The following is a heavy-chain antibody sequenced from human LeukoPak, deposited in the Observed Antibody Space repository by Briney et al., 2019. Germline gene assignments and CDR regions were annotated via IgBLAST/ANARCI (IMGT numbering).Heavy chain of an antibody. Sequence: SETLSLTCTVSGGSISSSSYYWGWIRQPPGKGLEWIGSIYYSGSTYYNPSLKSRVTISVDTSKNQFSLKLSSVTAADTAVYYCARGLYGSGSFYRFDYWGQGTLVTVSS. J-gene: IGHJ4*02. CDR2: IYYSGST. CDR1: GGSISSSSYY. CDR3: ARGLYGSGSFYRFDY. D-gene: IGHD3-10*01. V-gene: IGHV4-39*07.